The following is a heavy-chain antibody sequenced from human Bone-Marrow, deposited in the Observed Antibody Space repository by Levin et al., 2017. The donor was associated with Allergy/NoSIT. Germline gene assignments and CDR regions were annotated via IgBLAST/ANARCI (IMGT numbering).Heavy chain of an antibody. J-gene: IGHJ6*02. CDR1: GYNVAELP. CDR3: AVLQGLGMTATPPLFYYYGLEV. CDR2: FDPEEGKV. V-gene: IGHV1-24*01. D-gene: IGHD2-21*02. Sequence: GESLKISCKVFGYNVAELPMHWVRQAPGKGLEWMGGFDPEEGKVFYTQNFQGRVTMTEDTSTDTEYMELSSLISEDTAIYYCAVLQGLGMTATPPLFYYYGLEVWGQGTTVTVSS.